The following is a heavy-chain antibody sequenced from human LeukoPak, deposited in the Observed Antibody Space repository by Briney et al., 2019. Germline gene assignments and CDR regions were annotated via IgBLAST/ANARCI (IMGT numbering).Heavy chain of an antibody. Sequence: ASVKVSCKASGYTFTGYYMHWVRQAPGQGLEWMGRINPNSGGTNYAQKFQGRVTMTRYTSISTAYMELSRLRSYDTAVYYCARDRSSSGVWFDPWGQGTLVTVSS. CDR3: ARDRSSSGVWFDP. J-gene: IGHJ5*02. CDR2: INPNSGGT. D-gene: IGHD6-13*01. V-gene: IGHV1-2*06. CDR1: GYTFTGYY.